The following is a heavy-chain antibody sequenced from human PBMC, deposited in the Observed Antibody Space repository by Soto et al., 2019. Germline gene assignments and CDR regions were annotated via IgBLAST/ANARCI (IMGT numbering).Heavy chain of an antibody. CDR2: IYPGDSDT. D-gene: IGHD1-1*01. CDR3: ARRGAGTTTHYYYYYYMDV. J-gene: IGHJ6*03. CDR1: GYSFTSYW. V-gene: IGHV5-51*01. Sequence: GESLKISCKGSGYSFTSYWIGWVRQMPGKGLEWMGIIYPGDSDTRYSPSFQGQVTISADKSISTAYLQWSSLKASDTAMYYCARRGAGTTTHYYYYYYMDVWGKGTTVTVSS.